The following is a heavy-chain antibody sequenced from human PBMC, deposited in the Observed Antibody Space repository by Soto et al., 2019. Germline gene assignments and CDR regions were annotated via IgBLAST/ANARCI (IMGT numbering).Heavy chain of an antibody. D-gene: IGHD3-10*01. CDR3: AKDHRGSLTDAFDI. Sequence: GGSLRLSCAASGFTFDDYAMHWVRQAPGKGLEWVSCISWNSGSIGYADSVKGRFTISRDNAKNSLYLQMNSLRAEDTAVYYCAKDHRGSLTDAFDIWGQGTMVTVSS. CDR2: ISWNSGSI. J-gene: IGHJ3*02. CDR1: GFTFDDYA. V-gene: IGHV3-9*01.